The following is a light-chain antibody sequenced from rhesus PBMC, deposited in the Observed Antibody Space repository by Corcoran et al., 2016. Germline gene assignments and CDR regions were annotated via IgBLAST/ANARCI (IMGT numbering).Light chain of an antibody. Sequence: DIQMTQSPSSLSASVGDTVTITCQASQGIGKYLAWYQLKLGKAPKFLIYDASTLERGVPSRFRGSGSGTEFSLTISSLQPEDFATYYCQQHKTYPPAFGPGTKVEI. CDR2: DAS. J-gene: IGKJ1*01. CDR1: QGIGKY. V-gene: IGKV1S14*01. CDR3: QQHKTYPPA.